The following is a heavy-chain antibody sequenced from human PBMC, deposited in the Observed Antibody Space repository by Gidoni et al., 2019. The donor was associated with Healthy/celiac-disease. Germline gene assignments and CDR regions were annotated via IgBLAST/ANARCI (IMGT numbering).Heavy chain of an antibody. CDR2: NSSSSSYI. D-gene: IGHD6-19*01. Sequence: EVQLVESGGGLVKPGGSLRLSSAASGSTFSSYSMNWVRQAAGKGLEWVSSNSSSSSYIYNADSVKGRFTISRDNAKNALYLQMSSLGAEDTAVYYCARVGFRGSGNYWGQGTLVTVSS. CDR3: ARVGFRGSGNY. J-gene: IGHJ4*02. CDR1: GSTFSSYS. V-gene: IGHV3-21*01.